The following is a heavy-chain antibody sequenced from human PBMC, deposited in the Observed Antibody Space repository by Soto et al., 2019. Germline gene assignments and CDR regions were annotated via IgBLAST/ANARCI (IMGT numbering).Heavy chain of an antibody. Sequence: PSETLSLTCTVSGGSISSGGYYWSWIRQHPGTGLEWIGHISYSGSTYYNTSLKSRVTISVDTSKNQFSLKLSSVTAADTAVYYCARFDYYDSSSYLDFGPKWGQGTLVTVSS. V-gene: IGHV4-31*02. J-gene: IGHJ4*02. D-gene: IGHD3-22*01. CDR1: GGSISSGGYY. CDR2: ISYSGST. CDR3: ARFDYYDSSSYLDFGPK.